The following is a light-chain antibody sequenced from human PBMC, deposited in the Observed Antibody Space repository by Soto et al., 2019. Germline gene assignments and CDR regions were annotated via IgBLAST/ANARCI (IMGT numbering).Light chain of an antibody. Sequence: EIVMTQSPATLSVSPGERATLSCRASQSVSSNLAWYQHKPGQAPRLLIYGASTRATGIPARFSGSGSGTDFTLTISSLQSEDFAVYYCQQYNNWPRTFGHGTKLEIK. CDR2: GAS. CDR1: QSVSSN. CDR3: QQYNNWPRT. J-gene: IGKJ1*01. V-gene: IGKV3-15*01.